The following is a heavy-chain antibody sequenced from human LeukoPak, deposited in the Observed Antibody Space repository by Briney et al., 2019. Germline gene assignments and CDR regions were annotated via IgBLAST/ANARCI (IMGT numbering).Heavy chain of an antibody. CDR1: GFTFSSYS. CDR3: ARDRGYSYGYTFGAFDI. CDR2: ISSSSSYI. Sequence: GGSLRLSCPASGFTFSSYSMNLVRQAPGNGLEWASSISSSSSYIYYADSVKGRFTISRDNTNNSLYLQMNSLRAEDTAVYYCARDRGYSYGYTFGAFDIWSQGTMVTVSS. V-gene: IGHV3-21*01. D-gene: IGHD5-18*01. J-gene: IGHJ3*02.